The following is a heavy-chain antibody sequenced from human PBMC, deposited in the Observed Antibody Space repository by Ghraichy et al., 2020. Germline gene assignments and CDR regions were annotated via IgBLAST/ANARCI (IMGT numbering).Heavy chain of an antibody. J-gene: IGHJ5*01. Sequence: SETLSLTCAVSGYSVSSGYYWGWIRQPPGKGLEWIGSMYHSESTYYNPSLKSRITISVDTSKNHFSLKLSSVTAADTAVYYCAGARYGSFSGLDSWGQGTLVTVSS. CDR3: AGARYGSFSGLDS. CDR1: GYSVSSGYY. V-gene: IGHV4-38-2*01. D-gene: IGHD1-26*01. CDR2: MYHSEST.